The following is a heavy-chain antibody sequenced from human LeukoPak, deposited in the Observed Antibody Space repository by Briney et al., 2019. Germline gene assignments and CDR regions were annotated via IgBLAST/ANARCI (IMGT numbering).Heavy chain of an antibody. D-gene: IGHD6-19*01. Sequence: GGSLRLSCAASGFTFSSYAMSWVRQAPGKGLEWVSAISGSGGSTYYADSVKGRFTISRDNSKNTLYLQMNSLRAEDTAVYYCAKGLSGYSSGWYDLDCWGQGTLVTVSS. J-gene: IGHJ4*02. CDR2: ISGSGGST. V-gene: IGHV3-23*01. CDR3: AKGLSGYSSGWYDLDC. CDR1: GFTFSSYA.